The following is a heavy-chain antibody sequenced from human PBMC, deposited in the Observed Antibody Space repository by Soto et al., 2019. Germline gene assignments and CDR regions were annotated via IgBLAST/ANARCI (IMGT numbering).Heavy chain of an antibody. J-gene: IGHJ4*02. CDR3: ARGAMASGYYFDY. D-gene: IGHD1-26*01. V-gene: IGHV4-34*01. CDR2: INHSGNT. CDR1: GGSFSGYY. Sequence: QVQLQQWGAGLLKPSETLSLTCASYGGSFSGYYWSWIRQPPGKGLEWIGEINHSGNTNYNPSLKSRVTMSIDTSKTHFSLKLTSVTAADTAVYYCARGAMASGYYFDYWGQGTLVTVSS.